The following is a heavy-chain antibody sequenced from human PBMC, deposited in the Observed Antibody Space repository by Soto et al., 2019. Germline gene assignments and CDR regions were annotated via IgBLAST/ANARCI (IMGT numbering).Heavy chain of an antibody. V-gene: IGHV3-13*05. Sequence: GGSLRLSCAASGFRFSNYDMHWVRQATGKGLEWVSGIGTAGDPYYPDSVQGRFTISRENAKNSLYLHMNSLRAGDTAIYYCARGLLGPGDYYYGMDVWGQGTTVTVYS. CDR2: IGTAGDP. CDR1: GFRFSNYD. D-gene: IGHD7-27*01. CDR3: ARGLLGPGDYYYGMDV. J-gene: IGHJ6*02.